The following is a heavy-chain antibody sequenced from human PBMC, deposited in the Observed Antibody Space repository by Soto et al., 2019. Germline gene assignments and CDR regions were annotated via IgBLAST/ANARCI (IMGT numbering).Heavy chain of an antibody. CDR2: IWYDGSNK. Sequence: QVQLVESGGGVVQPGRSLRLSCAASGFTFSSYGMHWVRQAPGKGLEWVAVIWYDGSNKYYADSVKGRFTISRDNSKNPLYLQMNSLRAEDTAVYYCARDANFWSGWFSGDFDYWGQGTLVTVSS. CDR3: ARDANFWSGWFSGDFDY. D-gene: IGHD3-3*01. V-gene: IGHV3-33*01. J-gene: IGHJ4*02. CDR1: GFTFSSYG.